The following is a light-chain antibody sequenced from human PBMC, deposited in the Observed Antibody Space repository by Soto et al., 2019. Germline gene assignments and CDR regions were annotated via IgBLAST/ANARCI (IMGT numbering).Light chain of an antibody. V-gene: IGLV1-51*01. CDR1: NSNIGNNY. CDR2: DNN. CDR3: GTWDNGLSAGGV. Sequence: QSVLTQPPSVSAAPGQKVTISCSGSNSNIGNNYVSWYQQLPGTAPKLLVYDNNKRPSGIPDRFSGSQSGTSATLDITGLQTGDEADYYCGTWDNGLSAGGVFGGGTKLTVL. J-gene: IGLJ2*01.